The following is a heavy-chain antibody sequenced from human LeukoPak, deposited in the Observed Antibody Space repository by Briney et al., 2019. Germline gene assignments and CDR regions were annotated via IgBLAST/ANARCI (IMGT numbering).Heavy chain of an antibody. J-gene: IGHJ6*02. D-gene: IGHD2-2*01. V-gene: IGHV1-69*01. Sequence: SVKVSCKASGGTFSSYAISWVRQAPGQGLEWMGGIIPIFGTANYAQKFQGRVTITADESTSTAYMELSSLRSEDTAVYYCARAGAVKTCPPRSTSCRRYYYYYGMDVWGQGTTVTVSS. CDR2: IIPIFGTA. CDR1: GGTFSSYA. CDR3: ARAGAVKTCPPRSTSCRRYYYYYGMDV.